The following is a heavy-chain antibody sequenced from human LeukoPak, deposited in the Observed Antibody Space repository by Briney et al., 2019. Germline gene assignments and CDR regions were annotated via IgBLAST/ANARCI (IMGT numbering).Heavy chain of an antibody. J-gene: IGHJ4*02. CDR1: GFTFRNHG. V-gene: IGHV3-33*06. D-gene: IGHD7-27*01. Sequence: RVLTLSCTASGFTFRNHGMNWVSQVPGKGLEWVAGIWNDGSNKDYVDSVKGRFTISRDNSKNTLYLEMNSLTVEDTAVYYCAKVRGGPSNWGSDYWGQGTQVTVSS. CDR2: IWNDGSNK. CDR3: AKVRGGPSNWGSDY.